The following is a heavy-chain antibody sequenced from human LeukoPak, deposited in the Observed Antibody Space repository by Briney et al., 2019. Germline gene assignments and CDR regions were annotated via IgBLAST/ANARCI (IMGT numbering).Heavy chain of an antibody. V-gene: IGHV3-23*01. CDR1: GLAFSSYA. D-gene: IGHD5-24*01. J-gene: IGHJ4*02. CDR3: ARDLVAATSRIDY. CDR2: ISRRDDYT. Sequence: GGSLRLSCAASGLAFSSYAMSWVRQPPGKGLEWVSVISRRDDYTYYADSVKGRFTISRDNSKNTLYLQMNSLRDEDTAVYYCARDLVAATSRIDYWGQGTLVTVSS.